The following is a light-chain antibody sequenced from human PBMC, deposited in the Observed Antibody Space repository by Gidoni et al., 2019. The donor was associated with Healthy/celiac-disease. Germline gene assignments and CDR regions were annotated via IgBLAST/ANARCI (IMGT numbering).Light chain of an antibody. J-gene: IGKJ2*01. Sequence: EIVLTQSPGTLSLSPGARATLSCRAIQSVRSSYLAWYQQKPGQAPRLLIYGASSRATGIPDRFSGSGSGTDFTLTISRLEPEDFAVYYCQQYGSSPLYTFGQGTKLEIK. V-gene: IGKV3-20*01. CDR1: QSVRSSY. CDR2: GAS. CDR3: QQYGSSPLYT.